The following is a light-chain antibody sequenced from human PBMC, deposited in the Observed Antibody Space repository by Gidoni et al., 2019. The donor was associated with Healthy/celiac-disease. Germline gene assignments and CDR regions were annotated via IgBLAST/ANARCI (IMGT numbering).Light chain of an antibody. CDR2: AAS. V-gene: IGKV1-39*01. CDR3: QQSYSTPWT. J-gene: IGKJ1*01. CDR1: QSISSY. Sequence: DVQMTQSPSSLSASVGDRVTITCRASQSISSYLNWYQQQPGKAPKLLIYAASSLQSGVPSRFSGSGSATDFLLTISILQPEDFATYYCQQSYSTPWTFGQGTKVEIK.